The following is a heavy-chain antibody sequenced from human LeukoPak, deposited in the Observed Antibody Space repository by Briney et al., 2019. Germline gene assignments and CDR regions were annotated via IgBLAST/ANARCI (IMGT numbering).Heavy chain of an antibody. J-gene: IGHJ4*02. CDR1: GYSFTSYW. V-gene: IGHV5-51*01. D-gene: IGHD3-3*01. CDR2: MYPGDSDT. Sequence: NLGESLKISCKGSGYSFTSYWIGRVRQMPGKGLESMGIMYPGDSDTRYSPSFQGQVTISADKSISTAYLQWSSLKASDTAMYYCARLYYDFWSGYYESNYFDYWGQGTLVTVSS. CDR3: ARLYYDFWSGYYESNYFDY.